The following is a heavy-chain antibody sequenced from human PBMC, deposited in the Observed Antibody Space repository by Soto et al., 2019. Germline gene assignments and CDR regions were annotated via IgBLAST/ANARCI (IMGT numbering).Heavy chain of an antibody. J-gene: IGHJ5*02. CDR2: INHSGGST. CDR1: GYTFTSYY. CDR3: ARDLGNSGYDSGWFDP. Sequence: QVQLVQSGAEVKKPGASVKVSCKASGYTFTSYYMHWVRQAPGQGLEWMGIINHSGGSTSYAQKFQGRVTMTRDTSTSTVYMELSSLRSEDTAVYYCARDLGNSGYDSGWFDPWGQGTLVTVSS. V-gene: IGHV1-46*01. D-gene: IGHD5-12*01.